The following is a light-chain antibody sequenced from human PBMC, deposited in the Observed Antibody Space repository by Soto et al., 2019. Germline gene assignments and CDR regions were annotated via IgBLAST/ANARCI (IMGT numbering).Light chain of an antibody. CDR3: QQRSNWPIT. V-gene: IGKV3-11*01. J-gene: IGKJ5*01. CDR2: DAS. Sequence: EIVLTQSPATLSLSPGERATLSCRASQSVSSYLAWYRKRPDQAPRLLIYDASNRATGIPARFSGSGSGTDFTLTISSLEPEDFAVYYCQQRSNWPITFGQGTRLEIK. CDR1: QSVSSY.